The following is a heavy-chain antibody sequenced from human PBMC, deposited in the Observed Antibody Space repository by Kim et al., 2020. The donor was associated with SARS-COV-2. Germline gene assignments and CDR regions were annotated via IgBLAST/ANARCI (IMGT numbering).Heavy chain of an antibody. CDR1: GGTFSSYA. J-gene: IGHJ3*02. CDR3: ARAGWGDIVVVPVLAGAFDI. D-gene: IGHD2-2*01. CDR2: IIPIFGTA. V-gene: IGHV1-69*13. Sequence: SVKVSCKASGGTFSSYAISWVRQAPGQGLEWMGGIIPIFGTANYAQKFQGRVTITADESTSTAYMELSSLRSEDTAVYYCARAGWGDIVVVPVLAGAFDIWGQGTMVTVSS.